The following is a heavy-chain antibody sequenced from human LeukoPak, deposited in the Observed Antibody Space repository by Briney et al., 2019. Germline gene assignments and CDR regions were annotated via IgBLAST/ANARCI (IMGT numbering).Heavy chain of an antibody. D-gene: IGHD2-15*01. V-gene: IGHV3-11*01. CDR1: GFTFSDYN. Sequence: GGSLRLSCAASGFTFSDYNMRWIRQAPGKGLEWVSSISRSGSTKYYADSVKGRFTISRDNAKNSLFLQMNSLRAEDTAVYYCARVLRYCSGGDCYSGGLGYMDVWGKGTTVTISS. CDR3: ARVLRYCSGGDCYSGGLGYMDV. CDR2: ISRSGSTK. J-gene: IGHJ6*03.